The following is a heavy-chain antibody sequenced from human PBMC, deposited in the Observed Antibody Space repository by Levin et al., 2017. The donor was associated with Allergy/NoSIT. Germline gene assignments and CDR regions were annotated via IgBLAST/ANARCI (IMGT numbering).Heavy chain of an antibody. CDR3: AKARRVVATGLPHIYGMDV. V-gene: IGHV3-23*01. J-gene: IGHJ6*02. CDR2: ISGSGGST. Sequence: GESLKISCAASGFTFSSYAMSWVRQAPGKGLEWVSAISGSGGSTYYADSVKGRFTISRDNSKNTLYLQMNSLRAEDTAVYYCAKARRVVATGLPHIYGMDVWGQETTVTVSS. CDR1: GFTFSSYA. D-gene: IGHD5-12*01.